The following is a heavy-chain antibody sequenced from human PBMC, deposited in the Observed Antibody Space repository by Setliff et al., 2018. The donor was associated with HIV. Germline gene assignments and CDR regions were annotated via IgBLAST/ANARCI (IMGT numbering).Heavy chain of an antibody. J-gene: IGHJ4*02. CDR2: IYDSGST. D-gene: IGHD6-6*01. Sequence: SETLSLTCTVSGGSMSNYYWSWIRQPPGKGLEWIGQIYDSGSTNYNPSLKSRVTISVDTSKNQFSLKLSSVTAADTAVYYCARAGSAAASPLDYWGQGTLVTVSS. CDR1: GGSMSNYY. V-gene: IGHV4-59*01. CDR3: ARAGSAAASPLDY.